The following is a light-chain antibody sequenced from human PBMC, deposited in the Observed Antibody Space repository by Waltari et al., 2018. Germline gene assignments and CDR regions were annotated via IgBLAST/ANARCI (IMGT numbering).Light chain of an antibody. J-gene: IGKJ4*01. CDR2: DVS. Sequence: DIQMTQSPSSLSASLGDIVTLTSQATQDIENNLNWDQQKPGKAPNLLNYDVSNFVTGVPSRFSRSGSGTDFTLTITHLQPEDFATDYCRQYDKIPLTFGGGTKVDLK. CDR3: RQYDKIPLT. CDR1: QDIENN. V-gene: IGKV1-33*01.